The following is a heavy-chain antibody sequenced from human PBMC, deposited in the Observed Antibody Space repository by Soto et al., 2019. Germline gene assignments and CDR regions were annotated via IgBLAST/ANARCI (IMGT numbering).Heavy chain of an antibody. CDR3: AKWWGASIAVAGTDFDY. D-gene: IGHD6-19*01. J-gene: IGHJ4*01. V-gene: IGHV3-30*18. CDR1: GFTFSSYG. Sequence: GGSLRLSCAASGFTFSSYGMHWVRQAPGKGLEWVAVISYDGSNKYYADSVKGRFTISRDNSKNTLYLQMNSLRAEDTAVYYCAKWWGASIAVAGTDFDYWGHGTLVTVSS. CDR2: ISYDGSNK.